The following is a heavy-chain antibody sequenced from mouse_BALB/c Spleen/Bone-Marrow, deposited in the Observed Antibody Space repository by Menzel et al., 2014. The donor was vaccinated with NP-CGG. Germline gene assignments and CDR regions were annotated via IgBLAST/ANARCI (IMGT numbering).Heavy chain of an antibody. CDR1: GFTFSSYG. CDR3: ARVYGWYFDV. J-gene: IGHJ1*01. CDR2: INNNGGST. D-gene: IGHD1-1*01. V-gene: IGHV5-6-3*01. Sequence: EVNLVESGGGLAQPGGSLKLSCVASGFTFSSYGMSWVRQTPDKRLELVATINNNGGSTYYPDSVKGQFTISRDNAKNTLYLQMSSLKSEDTAMYYCARVYGWYFDVWGAGTTVTVSS.